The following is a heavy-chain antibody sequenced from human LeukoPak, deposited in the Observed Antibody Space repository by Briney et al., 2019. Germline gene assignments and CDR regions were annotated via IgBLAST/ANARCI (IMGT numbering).Heavy chain of an antibody. Sequence: SETLSLTCTVSGGSISSYYWSWIRQPAGKGLEWIGRIYTSGSTNYNPSLKSRVTMSVDTSKNQFSLKLSSVTAADTAVYYCAGGCSSTSCYTASYYMDVWGKGTTVTVSS. V-gene: IGHV4-4*07. CDR2: IYTSGST. CDR1: GGSISSYY. CDR3: AGGCSSTSCYTASYYMDV. J-gene: IGHJ6*03. D-gene: IGHD2-2*02.